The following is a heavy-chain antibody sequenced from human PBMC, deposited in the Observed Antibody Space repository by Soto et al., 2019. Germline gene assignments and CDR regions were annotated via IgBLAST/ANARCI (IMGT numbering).Heavy chain of an antibody. D-gene: IGHD6-13*01. V-gene: IGHV2-26*04. CDR2: IFSNDEK. CDR1: GFSLSNAGLG. J-gene: IGHJ5*02. CDR3: ASTYSTSWYWFDP. Sequence: QVTVKESGPVLVKPTETLTLTCTVSGFSLSNAGLGVSWIRQPPGKALEWLAHIFSNDEKSYSTSLKSRLTISKDTSKSQVVLTMTNMDPVDTATYYCASTYSTSWYWFDPWGQGTLVTVYS.